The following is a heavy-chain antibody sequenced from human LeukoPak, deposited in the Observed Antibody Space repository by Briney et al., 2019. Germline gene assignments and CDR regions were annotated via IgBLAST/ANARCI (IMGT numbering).Heavy chain of an antibody. CDR2: INSDGSST. Sequence: GGSLRLSCAASGFTFSSYWMHWVRQAPGKGLVWVSRINSDGSSTSYADSVKGRFTISRDNAKNTLYLQMNSLRAEDTAVYYCARVQLWSRDAFDIWGQGTMVTVSS. CDR3: ARVQLWSRDAFDI. CDR1: GFTFSSYW. J-gene: IGHJ3*02. D-gene: IGHD5-18*01. V-gene: IGHV3-74*01.